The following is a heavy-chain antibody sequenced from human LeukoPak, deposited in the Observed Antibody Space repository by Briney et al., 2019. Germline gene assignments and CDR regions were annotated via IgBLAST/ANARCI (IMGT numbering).Heavy chain of an antibody. J-gene: IGHJ6*03. V-gene: IGHV4-61*02. CDR3: EGSGSYYNGYYYYYMDV. Sequence: SETLSLTCTVSGGSISSGSYYWSWIRQPAGKGLEWIGRIYTSGSTNYNPSLKSRVTISVDTSKNQFSLKLSSVTAADTAVYYCEGSGSYYNGYYYYYMDVWGKGTTVTISS. CDR2: IYTSGST. D-gene: IGHD3-10*01. CDR1: GGSISSGSYY.